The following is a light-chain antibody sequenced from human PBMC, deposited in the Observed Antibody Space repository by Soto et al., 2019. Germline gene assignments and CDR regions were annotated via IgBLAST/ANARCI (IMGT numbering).Light chain of an antibody. J-gene: IGKJ2*01. CDR3: QHYDSSPLT. Sequence: ENVLTQSPGTLSLSPGERATLSCRASQSVSSNYLTWYQQKPGQAPRLLIYGASSRATDIPDRFSGSGSGTDFTLTISRLESEDFAVYYCQHYDSSPLTFGQGTKLEIK. V-gene: IGKV3-20*01. CDR1: QSVSSNY. CDR2: GAS.